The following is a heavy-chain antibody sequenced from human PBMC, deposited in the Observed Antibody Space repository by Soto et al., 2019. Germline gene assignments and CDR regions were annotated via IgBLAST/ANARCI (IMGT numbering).Heavy chain of an antibody. V-gene: IGHV4-30-4*01. CDR2: IYYSGST. CDR1: GGSISSGDYY. J-gene: IGHJ6*02. D-gene: IGHD6-19*01. CDR3: ARDLKVDSSGWYGDYYYYYGMDV. Sequence: SETLSLTCTVSGGSISSGDYYWSWIRQPPGKGLEWIGYIYYSGSTYYNPSLKSRVTISVDTSKNQFSLKLSSVTAADTAVYYCARDLKVDSSGWYGDYYYYYGMDVWGQGTTVTVSS.